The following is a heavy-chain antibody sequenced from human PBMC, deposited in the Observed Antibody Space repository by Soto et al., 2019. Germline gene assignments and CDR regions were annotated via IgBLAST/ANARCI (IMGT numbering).Heavy chain of an antibody. CDR1: GFPFNNAW. Sequence: GGSLRLSCAASGFPFNNAWINWVRQVPGKGLEWVGRVKSKADGGSGDYAAPVKGRFVVSRDDSKDIVYLQMNSLKIEDTGVYYCTTDSRTTLPEIRFDYWGHGTQVTVSS. V-gene: IGHV3-15*07. J-gene: IGHJ4*01. D-gene: IGHD1-26*01. CDR2: VKSKADGGSG. CDR3: TTDSRTTLPEIRFDY.